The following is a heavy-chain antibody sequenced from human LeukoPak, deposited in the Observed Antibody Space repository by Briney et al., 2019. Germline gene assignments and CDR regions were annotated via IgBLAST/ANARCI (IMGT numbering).Heavy chain of an antibody. V-gene: IGHV1-18*01. Sequence: ASVKVSCKTSGYNLNRYTITWVRQAPGQGLEWMGWVSTSNGDTYYAEKFQGRVIMTTETVTKTAYMELRRLRSGDTAMYFCARVSDTSMVTPGFDSWGQGTLVTVSS. CDR2: VSTSNGDT. D-gene: IGHD5-18*01. CDR3: ARVSDTSMVTPGFDS. CDR1: GYNLNRYT. J-gene: IGHJ4*02.